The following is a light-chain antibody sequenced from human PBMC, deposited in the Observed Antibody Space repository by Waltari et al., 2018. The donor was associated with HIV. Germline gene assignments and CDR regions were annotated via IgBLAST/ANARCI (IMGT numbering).Light chain of an antibody. Sequence: QLVVTQSSSASASLGASVKLTCTLTTESSHYAIAWHQQQPDKGPRYLMKVDSDGIHTMGDGIPVRFSGSSAGADRFLILSSLQSEDEADYYCQTWGTGIVFGGGTKVTVL. CDR2: VDSDGIH. V-gene: IGLV4-69*01. J-gene: IGLJ3*02. CDR1: TESSHYA. CDR3: QTWGTGIV.